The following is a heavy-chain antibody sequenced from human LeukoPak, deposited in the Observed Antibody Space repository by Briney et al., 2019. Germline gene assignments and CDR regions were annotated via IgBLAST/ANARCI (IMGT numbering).Heavy chain of an antibody. CDR3: ARERRGYFDY. V-gene: IGHV3-48*03. D-gene: IGHD3-10*01. CDR1: GFTFSSYE. J-gene: IGHJ4*02. CDR2: ISSSGSTI. Sequence: GGSLRLSCAASGFTFSSYEMNWVRQAPGKGLEWVSYISSSGSTIYYADSVKGRFTISRDNAKNPLYLQMNSLRAEDTAVYYCARERRGYFDYWGQGTLVTVSS.